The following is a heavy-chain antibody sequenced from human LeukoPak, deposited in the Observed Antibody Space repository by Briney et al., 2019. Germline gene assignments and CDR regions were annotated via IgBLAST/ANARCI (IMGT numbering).Heavy chain of an antibody. V-gene: IGHV4-59*01. Sequence: PSETLSLTCTVSGDSINNNYWSWIRQPPGKGLEWIGYIYNSGSTKYNPSLKSRVTISVDTSKNLFSLKLTSVTAADTAVYYCATCSEEIVDYGFTAWGQGTLVTVSS. CDR1: GDSINNNY. CDR2: IYNSGST. J-gene: IGHJ4*02. CDR3: ATCSEEIVDYGFTA. D-gene: IGHD4-17*01.